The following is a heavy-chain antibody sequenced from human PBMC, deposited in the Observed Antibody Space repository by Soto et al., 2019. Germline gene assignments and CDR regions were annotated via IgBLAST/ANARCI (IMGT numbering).Heavy chain of an antibody. CDR2: ISPHNFNT. D-gene: IGHD3-9*01. CDR1: GYTFTHFY. CDR3: ARDEGGYDILTGYYKAYHFDY. J-gene: IGHJ4*02. Sequence: GSVKVSCKASGYTFTHFYITWVRQAPGQGLEWMGAISPHNFNTNFAQKFQGRVTLTTDTSTNTAYMELRSLTSDDTAVYYCARDEGGYDILTGYYKAYHFDYRRQGVLVAASS. V-gene: IGHV1-18*01.